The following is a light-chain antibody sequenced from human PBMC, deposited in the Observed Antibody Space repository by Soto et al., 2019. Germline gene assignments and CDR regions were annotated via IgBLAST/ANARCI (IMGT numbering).Light chain of an antibody. CDR3: QQRYKWPVT. CDR1: KTISSS. Sequence: EIVLTQSPAKLSLSPGDRATLSCRASKTISSSLVWYQQKSGQAPRLLIYDASNRATGIPARFSGSGSGTDFSLTISSLEPEDFAVYYCQQRYKWPVTFGQGTKLEIK. J-gene: IGKJ2*01. V-gene: IGKV3-11*01. CDR2: DAS.